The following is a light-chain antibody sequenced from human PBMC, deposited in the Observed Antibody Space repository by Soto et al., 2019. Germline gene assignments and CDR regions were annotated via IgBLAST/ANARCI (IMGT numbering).Light chain of an antibody. CDR1: SSDVGNYNY. CDR3: CSYVGATTYV. Sequence: QSALTQPASVSGSPGQSITISCTGTSSDVGNYNYVSWYQQYPGRVPKLLIYMVSNRPSGVSNRFSGSTSGSTASLTISGLQAEDEAEYYCCSYVGATTYVFGSGTKLTVL. V-gene: IGLV2-23*02. CDR2: MVS. J-gene: IGLJ1*01.